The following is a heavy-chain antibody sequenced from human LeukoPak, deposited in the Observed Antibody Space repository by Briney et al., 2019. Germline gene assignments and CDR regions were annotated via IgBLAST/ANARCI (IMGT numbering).Heavy chain of an antibody. CDR2: IYYSGST. V-gene: IGHV4-59*01. CDR1: GGSISSYY. D-gene: IGHD1-26*01. CDR3: ARGLYSGSYYFDY. J-gene: IGHJ4*02. Sequence: SETLSLTCTVSGGSISSYYWSWIRQPPGKGLEGIGYIYYSGSTNYNPSLKSRVTISVDTSKNQFSLKLSSVTAADTAVYYCARGLYSGSYYFDYWGQGTLVTVSS.